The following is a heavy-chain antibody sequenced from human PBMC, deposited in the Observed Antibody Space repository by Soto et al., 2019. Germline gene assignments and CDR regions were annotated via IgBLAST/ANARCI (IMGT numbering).Heavy chain of an antibody. J-gene: IGHJ4*02. D-gene: IGHD3-9*01. CDR1: GFTFSSYW. CDR3: ARREYILTGYYVFDY. V-gene: IGHV3-7*01. CDR2: IKQDGREK. Sequence: GGSLRLSCAASGFTFSSYWMTWVRQAPGKGLEWVANIKQDGREKFYVDSVKGRFTISRDNAKNSLYLQMNSLRGEDTAVYYCARREYILTGYYVFDYWGQGTLVTVSS.